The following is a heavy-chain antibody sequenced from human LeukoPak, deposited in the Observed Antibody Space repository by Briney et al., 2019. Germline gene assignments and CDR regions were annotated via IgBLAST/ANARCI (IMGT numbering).Heavy chain of an antibody. D-gene: IGHD3-3*01. V-gene: IGHV3-23*01. J-gene: IGHJ6*02. CDR1: RFTFNTYA. CDR2: ISGNGDIT. Sequence: PGGSVRLSCGASRFTFNTYAVNWVRQAPGKGLEWVSAISGNGDITYYADSVRGRFTISRDNSKNTLYLQMNSLRAEDTAVYYCARDSRPLPPYYDFWSGYTPDLAKKVYGMDVWGQGTTVTVSS. CDR3: ARDSRPLPPYYDFWSGYTPDLAKKVYGMDV.